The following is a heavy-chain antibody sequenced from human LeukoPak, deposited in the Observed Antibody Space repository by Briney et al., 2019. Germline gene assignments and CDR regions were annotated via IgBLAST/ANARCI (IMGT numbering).Heavy chain of an antibody. V-gene: IGHV1-69*06. CDR2: IIPIFGTA. J-gene: IGHJ3*01. D-gene: IGHD3-16*02. CDR1: GGAFNNYT. Sequence: SVKVSCKASGGAFNNYTISWVRQAPGQGLEWMGGIIPIFGTANYAQKFQGRVTITADKSTSTDYMELSSLRSEDTAVYYCARDNSVGDIAWWFDPWGQGTMVTVSS. CDR3: ARDNSVGDIAWWFDP.